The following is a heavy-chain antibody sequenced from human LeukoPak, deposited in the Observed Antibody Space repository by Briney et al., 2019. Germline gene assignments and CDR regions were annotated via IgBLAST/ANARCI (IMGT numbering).Heavy chain of an antibody. CDR1: GFTFSTYW. V-gene: IGHV3-74*01. CDR3: ARELSSDY. CDR2: INSDGSSP. J-gene: IGHJ4*02. D-gene: IGHD2/OR15-2a*01. Sequence: GGSLRLSCRASGFTFSTYWMHWVRHAPGEGLVWVSRINSDGSSPSSADSVKGRFTISRDNAKITLYLQMNSLISEDTAVYYCARELSSDYWGQGTLVTVSS.